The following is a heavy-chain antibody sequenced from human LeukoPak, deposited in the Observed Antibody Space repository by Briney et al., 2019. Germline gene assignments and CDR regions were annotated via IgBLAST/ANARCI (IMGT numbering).Heavy chain of an antibody. CDR1: GFTFSSYG. CDR2: ISYDGSNK. Sequence: PGGSLRLSCAASGFTFSSYGMHWVRQAPGKGLEWVAVISYDGSNKYYADSVKGRFTISRDNSKNTLYLQMNSLRAEDTAVYYCAKAIAAAGLDYWGQGTLATVSS. CDR3: AKAIAAAGLDY. V-gene: IGHV3-30*18. J-gene: IGHJ4*02. D-gene: IGHD6-13*01.